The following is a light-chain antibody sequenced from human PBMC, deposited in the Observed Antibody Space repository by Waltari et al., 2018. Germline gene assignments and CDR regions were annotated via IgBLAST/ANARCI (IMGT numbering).Light chain of an antibody. CDR2: KAS. CDR1: QTITNW. J-gene: IGKJ2*01. Sequence: DIQMTQSPSTLSASVGDRVTITCRASQTITNWLAWYQQKLGEAPKLLIYKASTLDMGVPSRFSGSGSGTEFTLTISSLQPDDFATYYCQQYDNYPYTFGQGTKLEIK. V-gene: IGKV1-5*03. CDR3: QQYDNYPYT.